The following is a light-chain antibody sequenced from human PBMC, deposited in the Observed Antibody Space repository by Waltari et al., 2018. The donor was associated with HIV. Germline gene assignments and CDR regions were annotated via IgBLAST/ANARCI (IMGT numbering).Light chain of an antibody. CDR1: SSNIGAGYD. CDR2: GNG. J-gene: IGLJ2*01. V-gene: IGLV1-40*01. Sequence: QSELTQPPSVSAAPGQRVTISCTGSSSNIGAGYDGHWYQQVPGRAPKVVIYGNGNRPSGVPDRFSGSKSGSSASLVITGLQSEDEADYYCQSYDSNLSGLFGGGTKVTVL. CDR3: QSYDSNLSGL.